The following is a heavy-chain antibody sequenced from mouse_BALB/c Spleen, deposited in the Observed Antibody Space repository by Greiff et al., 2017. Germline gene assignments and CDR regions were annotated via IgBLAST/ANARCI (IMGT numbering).Heavy chain of an antibody. CDR3: ARQGYYRYDSWFAY. J-gene: IGHJ3*01. V-gene: IGHV5-6*01. CDR1: GFTFSSYG. CDR2: ISSGGSYT. Sequence: EGKLVESGGDLVKPGGSLKLSCAASGFTFSSYGMSWVRQTPDKRLEWVATISSGGSYTYYPDSVKGRFTISRDNAKNTLYLQMSSLKSEDTAMYYCARQGYYRYDSWFAYWGQGTLVTVSA. D-gene: IGHD2-14*01.